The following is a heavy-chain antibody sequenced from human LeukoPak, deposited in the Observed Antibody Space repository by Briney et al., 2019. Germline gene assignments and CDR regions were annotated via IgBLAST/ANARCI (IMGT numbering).Heavy chain of an antibody. CDR2: IGTAGDP. CDR1: GFSFSNYD. J-gene: IGHJ5*02. D-gene: IGHD3-22*01. V-gene: IGHV3-13*05. Sequence: GGSLRLSCAASGFSFSNYDMHWVRQATGKGLEWVSAIGTAGDPYYPGSVKGRFTISRENSKNSLYLQMNSLRAGDTAVYYCVRGVSSGWFDGWGQGTLVTVSS. CDR3: VRGVSSGWFDG.